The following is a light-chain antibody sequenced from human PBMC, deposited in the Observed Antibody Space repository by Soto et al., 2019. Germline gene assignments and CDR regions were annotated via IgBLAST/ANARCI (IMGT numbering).Light chain of an antibody. CDR2: DVR. CDR1: SSDVGGYNY. J-gene: IGLJ2*01. Sequence: QSALTQPASVSGSPGQSITISCTGTSSDVGGYNYVSWYQQHPDKAPKLMIYDVRNRPSGVSNRFSGSRSGSTASLTISGLQAEDEADYYCSSYTSSSTVIFAGGTKVTVL. CDR3: SSYTSSSTVI. V-gene: IGLV2-14*01.